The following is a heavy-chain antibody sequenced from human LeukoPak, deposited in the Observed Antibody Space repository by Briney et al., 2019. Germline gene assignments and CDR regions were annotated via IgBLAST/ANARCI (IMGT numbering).Heavy chain of an antibody. D-gene: IGHD2-15*01. CDR3: ARVRWRDYYYMDV. CDR2: IIPIFGTA. CDR1: GGTFSSYA. J-gene: IGHJ6*03. V-gene: IGHV1-69*05. Sequence: SVKVTCKASGGTFSSYAISWVRQAPGQGLEWMGGIIPIFGTANYAQKFQGRVTITTDESTSTAYMELSSLRSEDTAVYYCARVRWRDYYYMDVWGKGTTVTVSS.